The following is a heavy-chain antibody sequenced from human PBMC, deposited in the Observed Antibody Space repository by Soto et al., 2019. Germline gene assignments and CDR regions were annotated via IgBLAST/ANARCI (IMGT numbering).Heavy chain of an antibody. V-gene: IGHV1-69*13. CDR3: AREPPRVYDYVWGSYRTGGCFDY. CDR2: IIPIFGTA. Sequence: SVEGSSDAYGGTFSSCALSCMRQAPGQGLEWMGGIIPIFGTANYAQKFQGRVTITADESTSTAYMELSSLRSEDTAVYYCAREPPRVYDYVWGSYRTGGCFDYWVQGTLVTVSS. CDR1: GGTFSSCA. D-gene: IGHD3-16*02. J-gene: IGHJ4*02.